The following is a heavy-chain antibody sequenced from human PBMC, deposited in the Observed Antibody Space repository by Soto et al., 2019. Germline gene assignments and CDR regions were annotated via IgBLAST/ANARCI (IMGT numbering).Heavy chain of an antibody. Sequence: SETLSLTCAVYGGSFSGYYWSWIRQPPGKGLEWVGEINHSGSTNYNPSLKSRVTISVDTSKNQFSLKLSSVTAADTAVYYCASTGYGDRGYWGQGTLVTVSS. CDR3: ASTGYGDRGY. V-gene: IGHV4-34*01. D-gene: IGHD4-17*01. J-gene: IGHJ4*02. CDR1: GGSFSGYY. CDR2: INHSGST.